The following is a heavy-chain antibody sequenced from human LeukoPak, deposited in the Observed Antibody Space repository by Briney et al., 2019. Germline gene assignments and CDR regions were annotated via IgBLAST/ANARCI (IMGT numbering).Heavy chain of an antibody. Sequence: PSETLSLTCKVSGYSISSANYWGWIRQPPGKGLEWIASLYHSGATYYNPSLRSRVTVSVDTSKSQFSLQLSSVTAADTAMYYCARLITSGYYYFDYWGQGTLVTVSS. CDR3: ARLITSGYYYFDY. D-gene: IGHD5-12*01. CDR2: LYHSGAT. V-gene: IGHV4-38-2*02. J-gene: IGHJ4*02. CDR1: GYSISSANY.